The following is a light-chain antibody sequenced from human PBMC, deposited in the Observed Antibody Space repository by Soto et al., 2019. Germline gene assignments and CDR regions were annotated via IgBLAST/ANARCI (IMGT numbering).Light chain of an antibody. CDR1: HTNRSC. CDR3: QHYYSNPVT. Sequence: DIKIKQPPSILVGPGGGRVIITCPASHTNRSCLAWYQQKPGKAPKLLIYWASTLKSGVPARFSGSGSGTEFTLTISSLQAEDVAAYYCQHYYSNPVTFGGGTKVDIK. CDR2: WAS. J-gene: IGKJ4*01. V-gene: IGKV1-5*03.